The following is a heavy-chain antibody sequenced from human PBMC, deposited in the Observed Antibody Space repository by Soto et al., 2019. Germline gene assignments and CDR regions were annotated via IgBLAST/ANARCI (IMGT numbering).Heavy chain of an antibody. Sequence: QVQLVESGGGVVQPGRSLRLSCAASGFTFSSYGMHWVRQAPGKGLEWVAVISYDGSNKYYADSVKGRFTISRDNSKNTLYLQMNSLRADDTAVYYCAKFSVWFGGLLFDGMDVWGQGTTVTVSS. J-gene: IGHJ6*02. CDR1: GFTFSSYG. D-gene: IGHD3-10*01. CDR3: AKFSVWFGGLLFDGMDV. V-gene: IGHV3-30*18. CDR2: ISYDGSNK.